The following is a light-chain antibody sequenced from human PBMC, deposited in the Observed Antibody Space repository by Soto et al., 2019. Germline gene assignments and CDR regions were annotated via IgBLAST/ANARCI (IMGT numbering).Light chain of an antibody. CDR2: WAS. CDR1: QSVLYSSNNKNY. Sequence: DIVMTQSPDSLAVSLGERATINCKSSQSVLYSSNNKNYLAWYQQKPGQPPKLLIYWASTRESGVPDRFSGSGSGTEFTLTISSLQTDDFASYYCQQYDSYSWTFGQGTKVDI. V-gene: IGKV4-1*01. J-gene: IGKJ1*01. CDR3: QQYDSYSWT.